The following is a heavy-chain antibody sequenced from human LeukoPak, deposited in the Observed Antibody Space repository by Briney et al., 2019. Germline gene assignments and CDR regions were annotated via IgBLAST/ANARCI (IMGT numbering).Heavy chain of an antibody. Sequence: SETLSLTCAVYGGSFSGYYWSWIRQPPGKGLEWIGEINHSGSTNYNPSLKSRVTISVDTSKNQFSLKLSSVTAADTAVYYCARYDSSGYYGFDYWGQGTLVTVSS. V-gene: IGHV4-34*01. CDR3: ARYDSSGYYGFDY. J-gene: IGHJ4*02. D-gene: IGHD3-22*01. CDR1: GGSFSGYY. CDR2: INHSGST.